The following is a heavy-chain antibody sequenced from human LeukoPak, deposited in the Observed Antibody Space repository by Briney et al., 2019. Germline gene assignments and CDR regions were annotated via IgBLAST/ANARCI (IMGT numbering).Heavy chain of an antibody. CDR3: ARHRGYCSSTSCSDAFDI. J-gene: IGHJ3*02. V-gene: IGHV4-39*01. CDR1: GGSISSYY. Sequence: SETLSLTCTVSGGSISSYYWSWIRQPPGKGLEWIGSIYYSGSTYYNPSLKSRVTISVDTSKNQFSPKLSSVTAADTAVYYCARHRGYCSSTSCSDAFDIWGQGTMVTVSS. D-gene: IGHD2-2*01. CDR2: IYYSGST.